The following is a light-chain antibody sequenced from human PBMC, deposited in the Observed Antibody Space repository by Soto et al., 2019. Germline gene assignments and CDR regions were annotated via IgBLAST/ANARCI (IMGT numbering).Light chain of an antibody. CDR1: SSNIGSRP. CDR2: NND. CDR3: ASWDDRLSGPV. Sequence: QSVVTQPPSASGTPGQRVTISCSGSSSNIGSRPVNWYQQLPGTAPKLLIYNNDQRPSGVPDRFFGSKSGTSASLAISGLQSEDEADYYCASWDDRLSGPVFGGGTQLTVL. V-gene: IGLV1-44*01. J-gene: IGLJ2*01.